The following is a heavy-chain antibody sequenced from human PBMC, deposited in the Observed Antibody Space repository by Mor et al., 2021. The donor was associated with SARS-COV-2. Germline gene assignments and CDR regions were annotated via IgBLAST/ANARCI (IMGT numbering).Heavy chain of an antibody. D-gene: IGHD2-15*01. CDR3: AATLGSYNWLDP. J-gene: IGHJ5*02. CDR2: INHSGST. Sequence: WIRQPPGKGLEWIGEINHSGSTKYNPSFKSRVTISVDTSKNQFSLKLRSVTAADTAVYYCAATLGSYNWLDPWGQGTL. V-gene: IGHV4-34*01.